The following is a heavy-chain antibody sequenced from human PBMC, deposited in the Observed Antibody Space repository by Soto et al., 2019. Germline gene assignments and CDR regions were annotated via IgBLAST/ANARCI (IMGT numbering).Heavy chain of an antibody. CDR2: MIPNTGGT. Sequence: QAQLVQSGPEVKKPGASVRVSCKASGYIFSAYYIHWVRQAPGQGLEWMGWMIPNTGGTLYSLKFQGRVSMTRDTSVNIAYMELSSLTIDDTAVYYCARDRRDSESYDGTDVWGQGTPVAVS. V-gene: IGHV1-2*02. CDR3: ARDRRDSESYDGTDV. J-gene: IGHJ6*02. D-gene: IGHD3-10*01. CDR1: GYIFSAYY.